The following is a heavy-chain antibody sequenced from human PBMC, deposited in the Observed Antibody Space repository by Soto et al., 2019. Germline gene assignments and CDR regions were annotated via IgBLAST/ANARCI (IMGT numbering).Heavy chain of an antibody. CDR2: ISSSGSSI. V-gene: IGHV3-11*01. Sequence: GRSLRLSCAASGFIFSDYYMSWIRQAPGKWLEWVSYISSSGSSIYYADSVKGRFTISRDNAKNLVDMQMNSLRAEDTAVYFCAREIGGPGVWGQGTLVTVSS. CDR1: GFIFSDYY. D-gene: IGHD3-16*01. J-gene: IGHJ4*02. CDR3: AREIGGPGV.